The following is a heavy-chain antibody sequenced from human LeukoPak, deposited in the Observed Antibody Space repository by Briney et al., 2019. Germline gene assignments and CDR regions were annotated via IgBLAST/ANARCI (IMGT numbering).Heavy chain of an antibody. J-gene: IGHJ4*02. D-gene: IGHD2-2*01. CDR2: ISGGGGSA. CDR3: ARETCSSTSCSTDY. CDR1: GFTFTSYS. V-gene: IGHV3-23*01. Sequence: GGSLRLSCAASGFTFTSYSMSWVRQAPGKGLEWVSAISGGGGSAYYADSVKGRFTISRDNSKNTLYLQINSLRAEDTAVYYCARETCSSTSCSTDYWGQGTLVTVSS.